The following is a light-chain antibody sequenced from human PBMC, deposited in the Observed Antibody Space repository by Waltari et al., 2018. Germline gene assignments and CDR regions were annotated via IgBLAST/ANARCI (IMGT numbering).Light chain of an antibody. J-gene: IGLJ3*02. CDR1: SGPSTNV. V-gene: IGLV4-69*01. CDR2: VNSDGSH. CDR3: QTGGHGTWV. Sequence: QLVLTQSPSASASLGASVKLTRTLSSGPSTNVIAWLQKRPEKGPRYLMKVNSDGSHNKGDEIPDRFAGSSSGAERYLTISSLRSEDEADYYCQTGGHGTWVFGGGTKLTVL.